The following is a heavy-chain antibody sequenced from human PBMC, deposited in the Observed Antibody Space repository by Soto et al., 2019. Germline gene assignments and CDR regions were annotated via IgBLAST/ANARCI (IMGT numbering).Heavy chain of an antibody. CDR2: IYHSGST. J-gene: IGHJ4*02. V-gene: IGHV4-30-2*01. CDR1: GGSISSGGYS. D-gene: IGHD3-10*01. Sequence: SETLSLTCAVSGGSISSGGYSWSWIRQPPGKGLEWIGYIYHSGSTYYNPSLKSRVTISVDRSKNQFSLKLSSVTAADTAVYYCARTALLWFGTLDYWGQGTLVTVSS. CDR3: ARTALLWFGTLDY.